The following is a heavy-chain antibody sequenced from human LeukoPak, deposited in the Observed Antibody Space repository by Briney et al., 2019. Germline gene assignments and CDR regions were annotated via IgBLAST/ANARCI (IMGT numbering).Heavy chain of an antibody. Sequence: GGSLRLSCAAFGITFSSYGMHWGGQAPGKGLEWVAVIWYEGSNKYYADSVKARFTISRDNSKNTLYLQMTSLRAEDTAVYYCARDPYYWGQGTLVTVSS. CDR3: ARDPYY. J-gene: IGHJ4*02. CDR1: GITFSSYG. V-gene: IGHV3-33*01. CDR2: IWYEGSNK.